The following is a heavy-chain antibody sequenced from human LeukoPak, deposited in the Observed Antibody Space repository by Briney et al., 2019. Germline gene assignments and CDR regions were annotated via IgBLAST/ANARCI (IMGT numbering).Heavy chain of an antibody. CDR3: ARPFYDILIGYYQYFDY. Sequence: GGSLRLSCAASGFTVSSNYMSWVRQAPGKGLERVSVIYSGGSTYYADSVKGRFTISRDNSKNTLYIQMNSLRAEDTAVYYCARPFYDILIGYYQYFDYWGQGTLVTVSS. D-gene: IGHD3-9*01. CDR2: IYSGGST. V-gene: IGHV3-66*04. CDR1: GFTVSSNY. J-gene: IGHJ4*02.